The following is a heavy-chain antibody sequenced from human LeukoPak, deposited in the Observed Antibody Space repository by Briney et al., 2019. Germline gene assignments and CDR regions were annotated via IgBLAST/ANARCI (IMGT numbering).Heavy chain of an antibody. V-gene: IGHV3-23*01. D-gene: IGHD1-26*01. CDR1: GFTFSNYA. Sequence: GGSLRLSCGASGFTFSNYAMTWVRQAPGKGLTWVSAISGSGGRTYYADSVKGRFTISRDNSKNTLYLQMNSLRAEDTALYHCAKASGKVGATSNPFDFWGQGTLVTVSS. CDR2: ISGSGGRT. J-gene: IGHJ4*02. CDR3: AKASGKVGATSNPFDF.